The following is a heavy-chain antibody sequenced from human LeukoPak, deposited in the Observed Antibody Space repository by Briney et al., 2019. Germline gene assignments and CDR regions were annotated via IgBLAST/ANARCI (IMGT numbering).Heavy chain of an antibody. CDR3: AKDRGRYYDSSGYYWGYYFDS. D-gene: IGHD3-22*01. Sequence: GGSLRLSCAASGFIFSSYVVNWARQAPGKGLEWVSAISGSGGSTYYADSVKGRFTISRDNSKNTLYLQMSSLRAEDTAVYYCAKDRGRYYDSSGYYWGYYFDSWGQGILVTVST. V-gene: IGHV3-23*01. CDR1: GFIFSSYV. CDR2: ISGSGGST. J-gene: IGHJ4*02.